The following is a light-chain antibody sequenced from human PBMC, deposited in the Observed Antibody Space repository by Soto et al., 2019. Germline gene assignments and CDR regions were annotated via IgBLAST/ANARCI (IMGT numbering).Light chain of an antibody. J-gene: IGKJ4*01. CDR2: KAS. V-gene: IGKV1-5*03. CDR1: QSISSW. CDR3: QQYNSYPRT. Sequence: DIQMTQSPSTLSASVGDRITITCRASQSISSWLAWYQQKPGKAPKPLIFKASNLESGVPSRFSGSGSGTEFTLTISSLQPDDFATYYCQQYNSYPRTFGGGTKVEIK.